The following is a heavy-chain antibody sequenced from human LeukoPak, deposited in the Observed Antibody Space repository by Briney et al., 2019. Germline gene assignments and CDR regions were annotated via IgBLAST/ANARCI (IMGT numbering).Heavy chain of an antibody. D-gene: IGHD3-10*01. CDR2: IYYSGST. V-gene: IGHV4-39*07. J-gene: IGHJ4*02. CDR3: ARVVDGWNSEYYFDY. Sequence: SETLSLTCTVSGGSISSSSYYWGWIRQPPGKGLEWIGSIYYSGSTYYNPSLKSRVTISVDTSKNQFSLKLSSVTAADTAMYYCARVVDGWNSEYYFDYWGQGTLVTVSS. CDR1: GGSISSSSYY.